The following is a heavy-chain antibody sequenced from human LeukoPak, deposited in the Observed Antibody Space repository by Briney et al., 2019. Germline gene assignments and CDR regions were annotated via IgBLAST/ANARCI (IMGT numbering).Heavy chain of an antibody. CDR3: AKDRYYDFWSGSRTLNWFDP. CDR2: ISYDGSNK. V-gene: IGHV3-30*18. Sequence: GGPLRLSCAASGFTFSSYGMHWVRQAPGKGLEWVAVISYDGSNKYYADSVKGRFTISRDNSKNTLYLQMNSLRAEDTAVYYCAKDRYYDFWSGSRTLNWFDPWGQGTLVTVSS. J-gene: IGHJ5*02. CDR1: GFTFSSYG. D-gene: IGHD3-3*01.